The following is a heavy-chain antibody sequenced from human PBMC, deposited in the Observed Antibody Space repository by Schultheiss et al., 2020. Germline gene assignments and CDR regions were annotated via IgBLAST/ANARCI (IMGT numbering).Heavy chain of an antibody. Sequence: QIQLVQSGDDLVKPGASVKLSCKASGYTFTSYWMHWVKQRPGQGLEWIGEINPSNGRTNYNEKFKSKATLTVDKSSSTAYMQLSSLTSEDSAVYYCAYRYDWFAYWGQGTLVTVSS. CDR2: INPSNGRT. V-gene: IGHV1-2*02. J-gene: IGHJ4*03. CDR3: AYRYDWFAY. D-gene: IGHD1-1*01. CDR1: GYTFTSYW.